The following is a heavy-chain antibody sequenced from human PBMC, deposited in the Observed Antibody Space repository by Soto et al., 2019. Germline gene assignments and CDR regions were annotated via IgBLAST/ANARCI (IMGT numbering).Heavy chain of an antibody. CDR3: ARGSEQFNWLDP. D-gene: IGHD6-19*01. CDR2: MRPYSGST. J-gene: IGHJ5*02. V-gene: IGHV1-8*02. Sequence: QVQLVQSGAEVKKPGASVRVSCKASGYTFTTYDINWVRQATGQGLEWMGWMRPYSGSTGFAAKFLGRVTLTRDTSINTAYMELSSLRSEDTAVYYCARGSEQFNWLDPWGQGTLVTVSS. CDR1: GYTFTTYD.